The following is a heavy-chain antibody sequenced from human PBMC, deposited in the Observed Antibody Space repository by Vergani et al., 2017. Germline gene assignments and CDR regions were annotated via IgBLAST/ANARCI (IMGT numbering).Heavy chain of an antibody. V-gene: IGHV4-59*01. J-gene: IGHJ6*02. CDR1: GGSISSYY. CDR3: ARGPYSSSFYYYYGMDV. D-gene: IGHD6-13*01. CDR2: IYYSGST. Sequence: QVQLQESGPGLVKPSETQSLTCTVSGGSISSYYWSWIRQPPGKGLEWIGYIYYSGSTNYNPSLKSRVTISVDTSKNQFSLKLSSVTAADTAVYYCARGPYSSSFYYYYGMDVWGQGTTVTVSS.